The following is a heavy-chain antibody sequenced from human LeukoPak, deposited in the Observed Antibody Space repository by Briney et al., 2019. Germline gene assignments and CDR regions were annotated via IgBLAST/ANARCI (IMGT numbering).Heavy chain of an antibody. J-gene: IGHJ3*02. Sequence: GGSLRLSCAASGFTFSSYGMHWVRQAPGKGLEWVAFIRYDGSNKYYADSVKGRFTISRDNSENKLFLQMNSLRAEDTAVYYCARGVFGPSDALDIWGQGTMVTVFS. V-gene: IGHV3-30*02. D-gene: IGHD3-10*01. CDR3: ARGVFGPSDALDI. CDR2: IRYDGSNK. CDR1: GFTFSSYG.